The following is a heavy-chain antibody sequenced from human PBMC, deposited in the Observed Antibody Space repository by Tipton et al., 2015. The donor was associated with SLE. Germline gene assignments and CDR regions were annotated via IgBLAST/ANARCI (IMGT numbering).Heavy chain of an antibody. CDR2: IHYSGST. Sequence: TLSLTCTVSGGSISSYYWCWIRQPPGKGLEWIGYIHYSGSTNYNPSLKSRVTISVDTSKNQFSLKLSSVTAADTAVYYCARDGGYSGYGIPPLNYWGQGTLSPSPQ. V-gene: IGHV4-59*01. CDR3: ARDGGYSGYGIPPLNY. CDR1: GGSISSYY. J-gene: IGHJ4*02. D-gene: IGHD5-12*01.